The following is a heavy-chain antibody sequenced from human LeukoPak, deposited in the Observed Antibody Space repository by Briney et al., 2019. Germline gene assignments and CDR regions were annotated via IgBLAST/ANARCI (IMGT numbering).Heavy chain of an antibody. V-gene: IGHV4-34*01. CDR1: GGSFSGYY. D-gene: IGHD3-22*01. Sequence: SETLSLTCAVYGGSFSGYYWSWIRQPPGKGLEWIGEINHSGSTNYNPSLKSRATISVDTSKNQFSLKLSSVTAADTAVYYCARGRSGYYYKIGFDYWGQGTLVTVSS. CDR2: INHSGST. J-gene: IGHJ4*02. CDR3: ARGRSGYYYKIGFDY.